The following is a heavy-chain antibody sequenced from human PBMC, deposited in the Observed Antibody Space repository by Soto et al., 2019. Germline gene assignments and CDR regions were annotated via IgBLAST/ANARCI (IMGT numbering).Heavy chain of an antibody. V-gene: IGHV1-18*01. D-gene: IGHD3-9*01. Sequence: QVQLVQSGGEMKKPGASVKVSCKASGYTFTNFGISWVRQAPGQGPEWVGWISAYNDERNYAQKFRGRVIMTTDTSTSTANMELRTLTSDDTAVYYCARDYDIWGEDWFDPWGQGTLVTVSS. CDR3: ARDYDIWGEDWFDP. J-gene: IGHJ5*02. CDR2: ISAYNDER. CDR1: GYTFTNFG.